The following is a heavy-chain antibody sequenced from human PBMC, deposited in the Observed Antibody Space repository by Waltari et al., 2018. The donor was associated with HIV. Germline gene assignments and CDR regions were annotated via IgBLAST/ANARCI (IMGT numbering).Heavy chain of an antibody. Sequence: QVQLQESGPGLVRPSQTLSLTCTVSGGSITSGSYYWSWIRQPAGKELEWIGRVYTSGNTNYNPSFRSRVTLSVDTSNNQFSLKLSSLTAADTAVYYCARALDYYESGSFPWWFFDLWGRGTLVTVSS. D-gene: IGHD3-10*01. V-gene: IGHV4-61*02. CDR1: GGSITSGSYY. CDR3: ARALDYYESGSFPWWFFDL. J-gene: IGHJ2*01. CDR2: VYTSGNT.